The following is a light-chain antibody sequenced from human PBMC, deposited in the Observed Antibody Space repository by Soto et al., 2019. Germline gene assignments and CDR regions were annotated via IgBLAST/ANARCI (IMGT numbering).Light chain of an antibody. J-gene: IGLJ2*01. CDR2: LNSDGSH. Sequence: QPVLTQSPSASASLGASVKLTCTLSSGHSSYAITWHQQQPEKGPRYLMILNSDGSHSKGDGIPDRFSGSSSGAERYLTISSLQSEDDADYYCQTWGTGIVVFGGGTQLTVL. CDR3: QTWGTGIVV. CDR1: SGHSSYA. V-gene: IGLV4-69*01.